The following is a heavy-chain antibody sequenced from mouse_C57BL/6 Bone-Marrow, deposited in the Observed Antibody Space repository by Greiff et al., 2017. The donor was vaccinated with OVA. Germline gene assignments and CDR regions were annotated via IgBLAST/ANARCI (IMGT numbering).Heavy chain of an antibody. CDR2: IYPGNSDT. CDR1: GYTFTSYW. J-gene: IGHJ2*01. CDR3: TRYRYDYEDY. Sequence: VQLQQSGTVLARPGASVKMSCKTSGYTFTSYWMHWVKQRPGQGLEWIGAIYPGNSDTSYNQKFKDKAKLTAVTSASTAYMELSSLTNEDSAVYYCTRYRYDYEDYWGQGTTLTVSS. V-gene: IGHV1-5*01. D-gene: IGHD2-4*01.